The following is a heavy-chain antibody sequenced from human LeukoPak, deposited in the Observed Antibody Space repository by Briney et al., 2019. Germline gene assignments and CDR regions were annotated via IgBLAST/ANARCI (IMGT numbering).Heavy chain of an antibody. CDR2: ISGETNNT. D-gene: IGHD3-10*01. J-gene: IGHJ5*02. Sequence: GGSLRLSCVASGLTFSNSAMTWVRQGPGKGLEWVSSISGETNNTYYSDSVKGRFTVSRDNSKNTVFLQMDDLTIEDTAIYYCAKRYSDGGFDPWGQGTLVTVSS. CDR3: AKRYSDGGFDP. V-gene: IGHV3-23*01. CDR1: GLTFSNSA.